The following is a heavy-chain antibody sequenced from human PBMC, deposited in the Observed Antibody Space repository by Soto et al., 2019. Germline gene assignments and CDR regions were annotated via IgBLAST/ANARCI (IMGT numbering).Heavy chain of an antibody. D-gene: IGHD6-13*01. J-gene: IGHJ3*02. CDR1: GFTFRNYA. CDR2: LTDSGGNK. V-gene: IGHV3-23*01. Sequence: PRGSLRLSCAASGFTFRNYAMSWVRQAPGKGLEWVSALTDSGGNKYHADSVKGRFTISRDNSKDTLYLQMNSLRAEDTAVYYCAKDRSRTGIADVFEIWGQGTMVTVSS. CDR3: AKDRSRTGIADVFEI.